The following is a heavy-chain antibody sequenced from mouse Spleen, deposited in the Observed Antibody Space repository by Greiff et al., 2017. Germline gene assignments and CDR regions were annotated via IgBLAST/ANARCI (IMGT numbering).Heavy chain of an antibody. CDR1: GYTFTSYW. CDR2: IYPSDSYT. Sequence: QVQLKQSGAELVRPGASVKLSCKASGYTFTSYWINWVKQRPGQGLEWIGNIYPSDSYTNYNQKFKDKATLTVDKSSSTAYMQLSSPTSEDSAVYYCTRPRLNWDGFAYWGQGTLVTVSA. D-gene: IGHD4-1*01. J-gene: IGHJ3*01. V-gene: IGHV1-69*02. CDR3: TRPRLNWDGFAY.